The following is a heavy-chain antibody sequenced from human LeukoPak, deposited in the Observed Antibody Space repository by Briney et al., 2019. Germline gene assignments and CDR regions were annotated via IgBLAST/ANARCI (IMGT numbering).Heavy chain of an antibody. V-gene: IGHV3-21*01. J-gene: IGHJ5*02. CDR1: GFTFSSYR. Sequence: KGGGSLRLSCAASGFTFSSYRMNWVRQAPGKGLEWVSSISSRSSYIYYADSVKGRFTISRDNAKNSLYLQMNSLRAEDTAVYYCARDPRSGCTSTSCFWGWFDPWGQGTLVTVSS. D-gene: IGHD2-2*01. CDR2: ISSRSSYI. CDR3: ARDPRSGCTSTSCFWGWFDP.